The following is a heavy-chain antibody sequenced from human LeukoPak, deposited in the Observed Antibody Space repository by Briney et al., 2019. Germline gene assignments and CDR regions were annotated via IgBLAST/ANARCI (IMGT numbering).Heavy chain of an antibody. CDR2: ISYDGSNK. CDR1: GFTFSTYA. CDR3: AKDQGDSSGYSHNFDY. V-gene: IGHV3-30*18. Sequence: GGSLRLSCAASGFTFSTYAMSWVRQAPGKGLEWVAVISYDGSNKYYADSVKGRFTISRDNSKNTLYLQMNSLRAEDTAVYYCAKDQGDSSGYSHNFDYWGQGTLVTVSS. D-gene: IGHD3-22*01. J-gene: IGHJ4*02.